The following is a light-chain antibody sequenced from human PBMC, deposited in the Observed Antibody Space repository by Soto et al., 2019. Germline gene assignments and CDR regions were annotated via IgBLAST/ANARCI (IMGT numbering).Light chain of an antibody. CDR1: QGISSY. CDR3: QQATRFPVS. V-gene: IGKV1-9*01. Sequence: IQLTQSPSSLSASVGDRVTITCRASQGISSYLAWYQQKPGKAPKLLIYAASTLQSGVPSRFSGSGSGTDFTLTISSLQPEDFATYYCQQATRFPVSFGGGTKVEIK. CDR2: AAS. J-gene: IGKJ4*01.